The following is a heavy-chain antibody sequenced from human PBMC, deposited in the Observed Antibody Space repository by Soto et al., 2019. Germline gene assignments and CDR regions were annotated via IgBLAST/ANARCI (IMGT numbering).Heavy chain of an antibody. D-gene: IGHD2-21*01. CDR2: ISPYSGKT. Sequence: QIQLVQSGTEVRKPGASAKVSCKASGYTFTNNDVCWVRQTPGQGLEWMGWISPYSGKTNYARKFQGRVTMTTDTSTSKAYMGVRSLTPDDRAAYYCASGGLLFLPDYWGQGTLVTVSS. CDR3: ASGGLLFLPDY. J-gene: IGHJ4*02. V-gene: IGHV1-18*01. CDR1: GYTFTNND.